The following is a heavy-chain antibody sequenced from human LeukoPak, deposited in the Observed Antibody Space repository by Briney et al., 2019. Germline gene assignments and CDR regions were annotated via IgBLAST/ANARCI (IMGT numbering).Heavy chain of an antibody. J-gene: IGHJ5*02. CDR2: IYYSGST. Sequence: SETLSLTCTVSGGSISSYYWSWIRQPPGKGLEWIGYIYYSGSTNYNPSLKSRVTISVDTSKNQFSLKLSSVTAADTAVYYCARGGTIFGVVTDNWFDPWGQGTLVTVSS. CDR1: GGSISSYY. D-gene: IGHD3-3*01. V-gene: IGHV4-59*01. CDR3: ARGGTIFGVVTDNWFDP.